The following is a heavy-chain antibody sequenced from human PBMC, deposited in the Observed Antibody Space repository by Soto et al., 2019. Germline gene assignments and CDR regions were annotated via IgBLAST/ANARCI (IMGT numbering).Heavy chain of an antibody. CDR2: IDKSGGDT. J-gene: IGHJ4*02. CDR1: GVTFTNYL. V-gene: IGHV3-23*05. CDR3: AKDTYRRSSYF. D-gene: IGHD2-2*01. Sequence: EVQLLESGGDLVQPGGPLRLSCAASGVTFTNYLMTWVRQAPGKGLEWVSSIDKSGGDTYYADSVKGRFTISRDNSKNTLYLQITCLTAEYTALYYCAKDTYRRSSYFWDPGTLVTVSS.